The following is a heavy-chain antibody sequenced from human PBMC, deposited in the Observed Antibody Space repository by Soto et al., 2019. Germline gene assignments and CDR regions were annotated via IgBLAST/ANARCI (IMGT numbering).Heavy chain of an antibody. Sequence: WPQQSPGQGLEWMGMINPSGGSANCAQKFQGRVTMTRDTSTSTVYMELSSLRSEDTAVYYCARAYQLLKYYFDYWGQGALVTVSS. CDR2: INPSGGSA. J-gene: IGHJ4*02. V-gene: IGHV1-46*01. D-gene: IGHD2-2*01. CDR3: ARAYQLLKYYFDY.